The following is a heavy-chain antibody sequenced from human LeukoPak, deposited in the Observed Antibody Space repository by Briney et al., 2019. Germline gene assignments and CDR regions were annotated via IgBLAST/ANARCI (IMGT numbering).Heavy chain of an antibody. CDR3: ARIGVFTREFDY. V-gene: IGHV4-39*07. D-gene: IGHD3-10*01. CDR2: IYYSGST. Sequence: PSETLSLTCTVSGGSISSSSYYWGWIRQPPGKGLEWIGSIYYSGSTYYNPSLKSRVTISVDTSKNQFSLKLSSVTAADTAVYYGARIGVFTREFDYWGQGTLVTVSS. CDR1: GGSISSSSYY. J-gene: IGHJ4*02.